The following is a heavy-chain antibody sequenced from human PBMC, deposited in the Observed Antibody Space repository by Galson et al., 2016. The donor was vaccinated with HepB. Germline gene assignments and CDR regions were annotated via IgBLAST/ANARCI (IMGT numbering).Heavy chain of an antibody. CDR3: AHEPPTLYGDFPRDNYFDP. D-gene: IGHD4-17*01. V-gene: IGHV2-5*02. CDR2: IYWDDDK. J-gene: IGHJ5*02. Sequence: PALVKPTQTLTLTCTFSGFSLTTTGVGVGWIRQPPGKALEWLALIYWDDDKRYSPSLKTRLTITKDTSKNQVVLTLTNLDPADTGTYYCAHEPPTLYGDFPRDNYFDPWGQGILVAGSS. CDR1: GFSLTTTGVG.